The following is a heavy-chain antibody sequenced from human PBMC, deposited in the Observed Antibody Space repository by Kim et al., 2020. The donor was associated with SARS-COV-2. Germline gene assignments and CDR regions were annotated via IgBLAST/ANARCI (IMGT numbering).Heavy chain of an antibody. D-gene: IGHD6-13*01. Sequence: ASVKVSCKASGYTFTSYYMHWVRQAPGQGLEWMGIINPSGGSTSYAQKFQGRVTMTRDTSTSTVYMELSSLRSEDTAVYYCAREPSSSWYSDYYGMDVWGQGTTVTVSS. CDR3: AREPSSSWYSDYYGMDV. J-gene: IGHJ6*02. CDR2: INPSGGST. V-gene: IGHV1-46*01. CDR1: GYTFTSYY.